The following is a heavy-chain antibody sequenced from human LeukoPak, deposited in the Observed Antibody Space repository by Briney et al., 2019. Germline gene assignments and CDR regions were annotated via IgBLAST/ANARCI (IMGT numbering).Heavy chain of an antibody. CDR1: GFTFSSYA. CDR3: AKDIRLLYHYWFDP. V-gene: IGHV3-23*01. CDR2: ISGSGGST. D-gene: IGHD2-2*01. Sequence: GGSLRLSCAASGFTFSSYAMSWVRQAPGKGLEWVSAISGSGGSTYYAHSVKGRFTISRDNSKNTLYLQMNSLRAEDTAVYYCAKDIRLLYHYWFDPWGQGTLVTVSS. J-gene: IGHJ5*02.